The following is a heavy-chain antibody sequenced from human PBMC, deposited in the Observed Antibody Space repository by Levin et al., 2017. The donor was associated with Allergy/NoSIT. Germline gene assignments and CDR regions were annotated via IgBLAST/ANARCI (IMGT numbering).Heavy chain of an antibody. CDR1: GGSISSYY. CDR3: AGKSKVGRDGYYMGV. CDR2: IYYSGGT. V-gene: IGHV4-59*01. D-gene: IGHD2-15*01. J-gene: IGHJ6*03. Sequence: PSETLSLTCTVSGGSISSYYWSWIRQPPGKGLEWIGYIYYSGGTNYNPSLKSRVTISVDTSKNQFSLKLSSVTAADTGVYYCAGKSKVGRDGYYMGVWGQGTTVTVSS.